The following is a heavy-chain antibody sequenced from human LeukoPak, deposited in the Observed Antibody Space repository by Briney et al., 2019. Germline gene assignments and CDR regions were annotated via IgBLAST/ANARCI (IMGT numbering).Heavy chain of an antibody. D-gene: IGHD4-17*01. Sequence: SETLSLTCTVSGGSISSYYWSWIRQPPGKGLEWIGYIYYSGSTNYNPSLKSRVTISVDTSKNQFSLKLSSVTAADTAVYYCAARDYGDYVGSGYFDRWGRGTLVTVSS. CDR2: IYYSGST. CDR1: GGSISSYY. J-gene: IGHJ2*01. V-gene: IGHV4-59*01. CDR3: AARDYGDYVGSGYFDR.